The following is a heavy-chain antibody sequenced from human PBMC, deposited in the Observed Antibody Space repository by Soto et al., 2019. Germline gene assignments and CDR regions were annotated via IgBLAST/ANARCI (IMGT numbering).Heavy chain of an antibody. J-gene: IGHJ4*02. CDR2: LSGSGDST. D-gene: IGHD5-12*01. Sequence: PGGSLRLSCAASGFTFSTYAMIWVRQAPGKGMEWVSALSGSGDSTYYADSVKGRFTISRDNSKNTLYLQMSSLRAEDTAIYYCAKDSFINLRGYDSYWGQGTLVTVSS. CDR3: AKDSFINLRGYDSY. CDR1: GFTFSTYA. V-gene: IGHV3-23*01.